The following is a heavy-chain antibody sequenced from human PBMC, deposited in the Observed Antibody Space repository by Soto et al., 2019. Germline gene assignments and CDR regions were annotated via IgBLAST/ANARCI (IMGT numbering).Heavy chain of an antibody. CDR2: ISAYNGNT. V-gene: IGHV1-18*01. Sequence: ASVKVSCKASGYTFTSYGISWVRQAPGQGLEWMGWISAYNGNTNYAQKLQGRVTMTTDTSTSTAYMELRSLRSDDTAVYYCARDEVITIFGVVTSERDYWGQGTLVTVSS. D-gene: IGHD3-3*01. CDR1: GYTFTSYG. CDR3: ARDEVITIFGVVTSERDY. J-gene: IGHJ4*02.